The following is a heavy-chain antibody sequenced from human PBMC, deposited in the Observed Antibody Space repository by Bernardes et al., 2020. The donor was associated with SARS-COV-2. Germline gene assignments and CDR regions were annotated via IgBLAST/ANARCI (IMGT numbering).Heavy chain of an antibody. V-gene: IGHV3-48*04. J-gene: IGHJ4*02. CDR3: ARDYYGDYILDY. CDR1: GFTFSRHS. Sequence: GGSLRLSCVVSGFTFSRHSMNWVRQAPGKGLEWLAYISGSGSTIHYADSVKVRLTITRDNAKNSLYLQMNSLRVEDTAVYYCARDYYGDYILDYWGQGTLVTVSS. D-gene: IGHD4-17*01. CDR2: ISGSGSTI.